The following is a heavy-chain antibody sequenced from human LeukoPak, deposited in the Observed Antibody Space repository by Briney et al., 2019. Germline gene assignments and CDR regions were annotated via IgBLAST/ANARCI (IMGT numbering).Heavy chain of an antibody. CDR2: INHSGST. V-gene: IGHV4-34*01. J-gene: IGHJ4*02. D-gene: IGHD6-19*01. CDR1: GGSFSGYY. Sequence: SETLSLTCAVYGGSFSGYYWSWIRQPPGKGLEWIGEINHSGSTNYNPSLKSRVTISVDTSKNQFSLKLSSVTAADTAVYYCAGVRRGWYNYWGQGTLVIVSS. CDR3: AGVRRGWYNY.